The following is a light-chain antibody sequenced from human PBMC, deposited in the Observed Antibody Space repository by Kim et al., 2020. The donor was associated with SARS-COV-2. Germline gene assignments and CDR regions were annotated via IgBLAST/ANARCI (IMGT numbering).Light chain of an antibody. J-gene: IGKJ2*01. V-gene: IGKV3-20*01. CDR1: QSVSSSY. Sequence: EIVLTQSPGTLSLSPGERATLSCRAGQSVSSSYLAWYQQKPGQAPRLLIYGASSRATGIPDRFSGSGSGTDFTLTISRLEPEDFAVYYCQQYGSSPPHTFGQGTKLEI. CDR3: QQYGSSPPHT. CDR2: GAS.